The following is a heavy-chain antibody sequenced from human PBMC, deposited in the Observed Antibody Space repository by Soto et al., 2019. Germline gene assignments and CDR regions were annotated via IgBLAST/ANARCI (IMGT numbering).Heavy chain of an antibody. Sequence: GGSLRLSCAASVFTFSSYGMHCVRHAPGKGLEWVAVIWYDGSNKYYADSVKGRFTISRDNSKNTLYLQMNSLRAEDTAVYYCARDRDGYSSSWYTNSAFQSWGQGT. CDR1: VFTFSSYG. CDR2: IWYDGSNK. V-gene: IGHV3-33*01. CDR3: ARDRDGYSSSWYTNSAFQS. D-gene: IGHD6-13*01. J-gene: IGHJ5*02.